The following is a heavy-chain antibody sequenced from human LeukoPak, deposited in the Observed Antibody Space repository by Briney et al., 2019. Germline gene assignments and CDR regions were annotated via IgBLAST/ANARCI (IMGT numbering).Heavy chain of an antibody. J-gene: IGHJ5*01. CDR2: RHDSGSS. V-gene: IGHV4-59*01. Sequence: SETLSLTCSVSGGSISTYYWNWFRQPPGKGLEWIGHRHDSGSSNYNPSLKSRVTISIDTSKNQVSLKLNSVTAADTADYYCARAPVVRGVFGWFDFWGQGVLVTVSS. CDR1: GGSISTYY. D-gene: IGHD3-10*01. CDR3: ARAPVVRGVFGWFDF.